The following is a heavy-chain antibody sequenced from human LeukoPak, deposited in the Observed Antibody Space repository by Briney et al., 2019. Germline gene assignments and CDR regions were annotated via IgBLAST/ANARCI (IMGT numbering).Heavy chain of an antibody. D-gene: IGHD2-15*01. CDR1: GGSISSSNW. CDR3: ASRIDCSGGSCPIYYYYYMDV. V-gene: IGHV4-4*02. Sequence: SETLSLTCAVSGGSISSSNWWSWVRQPPGRWLEWIGEIYHSGSTNYNPSLKSRVTISVDKSKNQFSLNLSSVTAADTAVYYCASRIDCSGGSCPIYYYYYMDVWGKGTTVTVSS. J-gene: IGHJ6*03. CDR2: IYHSGST.